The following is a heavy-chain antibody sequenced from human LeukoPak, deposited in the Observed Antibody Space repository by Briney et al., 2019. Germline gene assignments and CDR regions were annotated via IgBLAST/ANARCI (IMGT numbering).Heavy chain of an antibody. Sequence: GGSLRLSCAASGFTFSSYGMNWVRQAPGKGLEWVSGISGSGGSTYYADSVKGRFTISRDNSKNTLYLQMNSLRAEDTAVYYCAKVGYYNDSSGYYLDYFDYWGQGTLVTVSS. D-gene: IGHD3-22*01. CDR1: GFTFSSYG. V-gene: IGHV3-23*01. CDR2: ISGSGGST. CDR3: AKVGYYNDSSGYYLDYFDY. J-gene: IGHJ4*02.